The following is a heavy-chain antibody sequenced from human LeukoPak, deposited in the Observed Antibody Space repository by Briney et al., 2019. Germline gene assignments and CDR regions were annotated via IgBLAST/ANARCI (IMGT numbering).Heavy chain of an antibody. CDR1: GDTVSNKNAA. Sequence: SQILSLTCAISGDTVSNKNAAWNWIRQSPSRGLEWLGRTYYRSKWYNDYAVSVKGRIDINPDTSKNQISLKLNSVTAADTAVYYCARGRIVVANTGAFDIWGQGTMVPVSS. J-gene: IGHJ3*02. CDR3: ARGRIVVANTGAFDI. CDR2: TYYRSKWYN. D-gene: IGHD3-22*01. V-gene: IGHV6-1*01.